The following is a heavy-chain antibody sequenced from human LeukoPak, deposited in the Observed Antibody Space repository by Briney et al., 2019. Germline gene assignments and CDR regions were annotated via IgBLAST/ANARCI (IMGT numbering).Heavy chain of an antibody. V-gene: IGHV3-48*04. CDR2: ISSSSSTI. D-gene: IGHD3-3*01. Sequence: GGSLRLSCAASGFTFSSYSMNWARQAPGKGLEWVSYISSSSSTIYYADSVKGRFTISRDNAKNSLYLQMNSLRAEDTAVYYCARELRFLEWLPLDYWGQGTLVTVSS. CDR3: ARELRFLEWLPLDY. J-gene: IGHJ4*02. CDR1: GFTFSSYS.